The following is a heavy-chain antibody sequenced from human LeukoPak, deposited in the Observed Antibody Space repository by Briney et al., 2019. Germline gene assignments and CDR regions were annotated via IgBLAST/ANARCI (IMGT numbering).Heavy chain of an antibody. Sequence: GGSLRLSCAASGFTFSSYSMNWVRQAPGKGLEWVSSISSSSSYIYYADSVKGRVTISRDNAKNSLYLQMNSLRAEDTAVYYCARDIPYSSGWFPYVDAFDIWGQGTMVTVSS. CDR3: ARDIPYSSGWFPYVDAFDI. D-gene: IGHD6-19*01. J-gene: IGHJ3*02. V-gene: IGHV3-21*01. CDR1: GFTFSSYS. CDR2: ISSSSSYI.